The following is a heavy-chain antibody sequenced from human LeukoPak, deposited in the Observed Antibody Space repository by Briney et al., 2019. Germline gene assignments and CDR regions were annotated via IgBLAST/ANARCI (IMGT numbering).Heavy chain of an antibody. D-gene: IGHD3-22*01. V-gene: IGHV1-69*01. CDR1: GGTFSNYA. J-gene: IGHJ4*02. CDR2: IIPLFGTA. Sequence: ASVKVSCKASGGTFSNYAINWVRQAPGPGLEWMGGIIPLFGTANYAQKFQGRVSITADESTSTVYMELNSLKSEDTAVYYCARGWDYDSGGRPTAYVYWGQGTLVTVSS. CDR3: ARGWDYDSGGRPTAYVY.